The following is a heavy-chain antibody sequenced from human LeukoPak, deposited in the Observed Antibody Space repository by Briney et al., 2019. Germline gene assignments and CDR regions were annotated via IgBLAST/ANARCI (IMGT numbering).Heavy chain of an antibody. CDR3: AWGRFLEWLPDY. Sequence: SVKVSCKASGGTFSSYAISWVRQAPGQGLEWMGGIIPIFGTANYAQKFQGRVTITADESTSTAYMELSSLRSEDTAVYYCAWGRFLEWLPDYWGQGTLVTVSS. V-gene: IGHV1-69*01. J-gene: IGHJ4*02. CDR2: IIPIFGTA. CDR1: GGTFSSYA. D-gene: IGHD3-3*01.